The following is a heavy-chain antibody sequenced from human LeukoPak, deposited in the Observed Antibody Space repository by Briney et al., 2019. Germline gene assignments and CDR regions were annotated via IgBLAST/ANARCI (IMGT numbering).Heavy chain of an antibody. CDR1: GGSISSYY. D-gene: IGHD1-26*01. J-gene: IGHJ4*02. Sequence: SETLSPTCTVSGGSISSYYWSWIRQPPGKGLEWIGYIYYSGSTNYNPSLKSRVTISVDTSKNQFSLKLSSVTAADTAVYYCARGLPGAGAFDYWGQGTLVTVSS. CDR2: IYYSGST. CDR3: ARGLPGAGAFDY. V-gene: IGHV4-59*01.